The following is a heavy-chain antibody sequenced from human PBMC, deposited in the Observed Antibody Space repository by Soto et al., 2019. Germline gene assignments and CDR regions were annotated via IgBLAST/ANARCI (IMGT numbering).Heavy chain of an antibody. V-gene: IGHV4-39*02. D-gene: IGHD6-19*01. CDR3: ARSAIAVNGLFDH. J-gene: IGHJ4*02. CDR2: IYYTGYT. CDR1: GGFISTSSYY. Sequence: QLQLQESGPGLVKPSETLSLTCTVSGGFISTSSYYWGWVRQPPGKGLEWIGTIYYTGYTYYNPSLKSRVAMSVDTSKDHFSLNLTSVIAADTAMYYCARSAIAVNGLFDHWGLGTLVTVSS.